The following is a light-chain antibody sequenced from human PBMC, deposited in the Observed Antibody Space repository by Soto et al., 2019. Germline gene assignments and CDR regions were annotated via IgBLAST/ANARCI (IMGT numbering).Light chain of an antibody. Sequence: EIVSTHSAGTLSLSPVERATLSCRASQSVSSNLAWYQQKPGQAPRLVIFDASNRASGIPVRFSGSGSGTDFTLTITRLEPEDFAVYYCQEYDDSPPITFGLGTRLEIK. CDR1: QSVSSN. CDR3: QEYDDSPPIT. V-gene: IGKV3-20*01. J-gene: IGKJ5*01. CDR2: DAS.